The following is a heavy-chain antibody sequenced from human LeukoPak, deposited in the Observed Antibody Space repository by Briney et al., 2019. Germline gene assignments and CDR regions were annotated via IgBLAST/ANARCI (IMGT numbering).Heavy chain of an antibody. CDR1: GFTSSSYW. CDR3: ARAQTLHFDY. Sequence: GGSLRLSCAASGFTSSSYWMSWVRQAPGKGLEWVANIKQDGSEKYYVDSVEGRFTISRDNAKNSLYLQMNSLRAEDTAVYYCARAQTLHFDYWGQGTLVTVSS. V-gene: IGHV3-7*01. J-gene: IGHJ4*02. CDR2: IKQDGSEK.